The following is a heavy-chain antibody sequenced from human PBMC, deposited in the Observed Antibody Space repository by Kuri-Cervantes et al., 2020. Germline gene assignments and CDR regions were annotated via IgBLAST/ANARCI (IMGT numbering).Heavy chain of an antibody. D-gene: IGHD6-13*01. J-gene: IGHJ6*03. CDR1: GGSFSGYY. V-gene: IGHV4-34*01. CDR2: INHSGST. CDR3: ARGRGAAAGTYYYMDV. Sequence: SETLSLTCAVYGGSFSGYYWSWIRQPPGKGLEWIGEINHSGSTNYNPSLKSRVTISVDTSKNQFSLKLSSVTAADTAVHYCARGRGAAAGTYYYMDVWGKGTTVTVSS.